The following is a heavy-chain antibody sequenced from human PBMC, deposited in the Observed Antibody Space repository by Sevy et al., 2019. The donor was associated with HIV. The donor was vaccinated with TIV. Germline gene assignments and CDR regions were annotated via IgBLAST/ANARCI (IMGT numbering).Heavy chain of an antibody. CDR3: ARDIVVVTARAPGEYNWFDP. Sequence: GGSLRLSCAASGFTFSDYYMSWIRQAPGKGLEWVSYISSSGSTIYYADSVKGRFTISRDNAKNSLYLQMNSLRAEDTAVYYCARDIVVVTARAPGEYNWFDPWGQGTLVTVSS. D-gene: IGHD2-21*02. CDR1: GFTFSDYY. V-gene: IGHV3-11*04. CDR2: ISSSGSTI. J-gene: IGHJ5*02.